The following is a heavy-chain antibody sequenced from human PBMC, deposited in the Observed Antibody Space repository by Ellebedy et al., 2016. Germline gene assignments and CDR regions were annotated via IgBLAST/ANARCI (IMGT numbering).Heavy chain of an antibody. Sequence: GASLKISCAASGSTFSSYAMHWVRQAPGKGLEWVAVISYAGSNKYYADSVKGRFTISRDNAKNSLYLQMNSLRAEDTAVYYCATEEGGSGSYGAFDIWGQGTMVTVSS. V-gene: IGHV3-30-3*01. CDR2: ISYAGSNK. D-gene: IGHD3-10*01. J-gene: IGHJ3*02. CDR3: ATEEGGSGSYGAFDI. CDR1: GSTFSSYA.